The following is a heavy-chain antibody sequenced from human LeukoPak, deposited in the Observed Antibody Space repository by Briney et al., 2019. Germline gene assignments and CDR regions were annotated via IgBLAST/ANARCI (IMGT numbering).Heavy chain of an antibody. D-gene: IGHD3-16*01. J-gene: IGHJ1*01. CDR1: GFTFSSYG. Sequence: PGGSLRLSCAASGFTFSSYGIHWVRQAPGKGLEWVANIKQDGSEKYYVDSVKGRFTISRDNAKNSLYLQMNSLRAEDTAVYYCAKDWGYFQHWGQGTLVTVSS. CDR2: IKQDGSEK. CDR3: AKDWGYFQH. V-gene: IGHV3-7*01.